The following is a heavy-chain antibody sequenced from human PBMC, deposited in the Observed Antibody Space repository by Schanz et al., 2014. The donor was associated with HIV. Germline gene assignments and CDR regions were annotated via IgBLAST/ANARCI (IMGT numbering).Heavy chain of an antibody. CDR3: ASSRLLWFGERFDN. V-gene: IGHV1-2*02. D-gene: IGHD3-10*01. CDR2: INSDNGT. Sequence: QVQLVQSGAEVKKPGASVTVSCKASAYSFSGYYIHWVRQAPGQGLEWMGWINSDNGTNYAQEFQGRVTMTRDTSIGTAYMELRSLRADDTAVYFCASSRLLWFGERFDNWGQGTLVTVSS. CDR1: AYSFSGYY. J-gene: IGHJ4*02.